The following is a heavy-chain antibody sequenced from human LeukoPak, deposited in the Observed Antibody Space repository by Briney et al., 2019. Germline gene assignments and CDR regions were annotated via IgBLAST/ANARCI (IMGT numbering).Heavy chain of an antibody. V-gene: IGHV3-23*01. J-gene: IGHJ4*02. CDR3: AKGAYDFLEIAYFDY. CDR1: GFSFTKYA. D-gene: IGHD3-3*01. CDR2: LIGSSGAT. Sequence: GGSLRLSCAASGFSFTKYAMNWVRQAPGKGLEWVAVLIGSSGATDYADSVKGRFTISRDNSKSTLFLQMNSLRAEDTAIYYCAKGAYDFLEIAYFDYWGQGALVTVSS.